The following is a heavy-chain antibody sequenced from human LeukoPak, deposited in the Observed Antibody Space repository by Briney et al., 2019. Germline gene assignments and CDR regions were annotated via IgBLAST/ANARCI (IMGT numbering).Heavy chain of an antibody. CDR3: ARGGYYGSGNDFRFDP. D-gene: IGHD3-10*01. CDR1: GGSFSGYY. J-gene: IGHJ5*02. V-gene: IGHV4-59*01. Sequence: KPSETLSLTCAVYGGSFSGYYWSWIRQPPGKGLEWIGYIYYSGSTNYNPSLKSRVTISVDTSKNQFSLKLSSVTAADTAVYYCARGGYYGSGNDFRFDPWGQGTLVTVSS. CDR2: IYYSGST.